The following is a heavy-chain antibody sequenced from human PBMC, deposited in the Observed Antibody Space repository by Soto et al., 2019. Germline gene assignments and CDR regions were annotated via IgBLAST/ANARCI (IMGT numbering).Heavy chain of an antibody. CDR2: ISYDGSNK. CDR3: AKDQGVLRFLEWLKPAYYFDY. CDR1: GFTFSSYG. Sequence: QVQLVESGGGVVQPGRSLRLSCAASGFTFSSYGMHWVRQAPGKGLEWVAVISYDGSNKYYADSVKGRFTISRDNSKNTLYLQMNSLRAEDTAVYYCAKDQGVLRFLEWLKPAYYFDYWGQGTLVTVSS. V-gene: IGHV3-30*18. D-gene: IGHD3-3*01. J-gene: IGHJ4*02.